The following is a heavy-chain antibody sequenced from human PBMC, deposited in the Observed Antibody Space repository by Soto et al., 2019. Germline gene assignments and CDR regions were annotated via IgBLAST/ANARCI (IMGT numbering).Heavy chain of an antibody. CDR1: GYTFNSYG. CDR2: ISAYNYNT. V-gene: IGHV1-18*01. J-gene: IGHJ5*02. CDR3: ARVVGALGHWFDP. Sequence: QVQLVQSGAEVKKPGASVTVSCKASGYTFNSYGLSWVRQAPGQGLEWMGRISAYNYNTNYAQKLQGRVTMTTDTSTSTAYMELRSLRSDDTAVYYWARVVGALGHWFDPWGQGTLVTVSS. D-gene: IGHD1-26*01.